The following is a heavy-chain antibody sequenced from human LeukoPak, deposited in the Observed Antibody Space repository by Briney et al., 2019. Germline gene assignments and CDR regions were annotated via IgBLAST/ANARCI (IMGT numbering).Heavy chain of an antibody. CDR2: IYYSGST. CDR3: ASRGVLSDDAFDI. V-gene: IGHV4-61*01. J-gene: IGHJ3*02. D-gene: IGHD3-10*01. CDR1: GGSVSSGSYY. Sequence: PSETLSLTCTVSGGSVSSGSYYWSWIRQPPGKGLEWIGYIYYSGSTNYNPSLKSRVTISVDTSKNQFSLKLSSVTAADTAVYYCASRGVLSDDAFDIWGQGTMVTVSS.